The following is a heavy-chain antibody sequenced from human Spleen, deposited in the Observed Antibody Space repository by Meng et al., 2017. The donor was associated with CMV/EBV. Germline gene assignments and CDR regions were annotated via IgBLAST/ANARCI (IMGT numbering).Heavy chain of an antibody. V-gene: IGHV4-61*01. CDR2: IYYSGST. J-gene: IGHJ4*02. CDR1: GGSVSSPTHY. Sequence: SETLSLTCTVSGGSVSSPTHYWSWIRKPPGKAPEWIGYIYYSGSTTYNPSLKSRVTISVDTSKNQFSLKLTSVTAADTAVYYCARDVRGRTGDSWGQGALVTVSS. CDR3: ARDVRGRTGDS. D-gene: IGHD7-27*01.